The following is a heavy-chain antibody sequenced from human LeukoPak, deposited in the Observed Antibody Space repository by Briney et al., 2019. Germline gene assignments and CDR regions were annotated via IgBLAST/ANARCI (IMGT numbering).Heavy chain of an antibody. J-gene: IGHJ4*02. D-gene: IGHD4-23*01. CDR1: GFTFSSYW. V-gene: IGHV3-74*01. CDR3: AGFGGYSF. Sequence: GGSLRLSCAASGFTFSSYWMHWVRQAPGKGLVWVSRINSDGSSTSYADSVKGRFTISRDNSENTVHLQMHSLRAEDTAVYYCAGFGGYSFWGQGTLVTVSS. CDR2: INSDGSST.